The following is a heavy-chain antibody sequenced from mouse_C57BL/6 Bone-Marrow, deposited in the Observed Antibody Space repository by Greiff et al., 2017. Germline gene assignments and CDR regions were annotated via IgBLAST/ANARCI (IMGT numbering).Heavy chain of an antibody. CDR1: GFTFSDFY. V-gene: IGHV7-1*01. J-gene: IGHJ1*03. Sequence: EVQVVESGGGLVQSGRSLRLSCATSGFTFSDFYMEWVRQAPGKGLEWIAASRNKANDYTTEYSASGKGRFIVSRETSQSILYLQMNALRAEDTAIYYCARDARYEGYFGVWGTGTTVTVSS. D-gene: IGHD2-14*01. CDR2: SRNKANDYTT. CDR3: ARDARYEGYFGV.